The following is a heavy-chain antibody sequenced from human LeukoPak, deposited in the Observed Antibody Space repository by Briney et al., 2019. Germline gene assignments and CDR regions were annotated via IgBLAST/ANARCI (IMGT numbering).Heavy chain of an antibody. J-gene: IGHJ4*02. Sequence: SVKVSCKASGGTFSSYAIIWVRQAPGQGLEWMGGIIPIFGTANYAQKFQGRVTITADESTSTAYMELSSLRSEDTAVYYCARDRVGAAAGMFDYWGQGTLVTVSS. CDR2: IIPIFGTA. CDR3: ARDRVGAAAGMFDY. V-gene: IGHV1-69*13. CDR1: GGTFSSYA. D-gene: IGHD6-13*01.